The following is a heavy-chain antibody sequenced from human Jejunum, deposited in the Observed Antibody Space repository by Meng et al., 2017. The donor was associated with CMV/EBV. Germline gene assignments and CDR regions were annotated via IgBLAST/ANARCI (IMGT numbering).Heavy chain of an antibody. Sequence: KPSGFTFTDYYMHWVRQAPGQGLEWMGRINAYSGATNYAQKFQGRVTITRDTSTSTAYLELSRLTSDDTAVYLCARYGDRIRLWGPSWGQGTLVTVSS. D-gene: IGHD7-27*01. J-gene: IGHJ5*02. CDR3: ARYGDRIRLWGPS. CDR1: GFTFTDYY. V-gene: IGHV1-2*06. CDR2: INAYSGAT.